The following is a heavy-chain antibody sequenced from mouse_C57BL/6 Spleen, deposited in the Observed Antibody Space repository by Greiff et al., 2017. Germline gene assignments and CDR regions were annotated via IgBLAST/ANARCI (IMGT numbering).Heavy chain of an antibody. Sequence: VQLKQSGAELVKPGASVKLSCTASGFTIKDYYMHWVKQRTEQGLEWIGRIDPEDGDTKYAPKFQGKATITADTSSNTAYLQLSSLTSEDTAVYYCARADGSSYWYFDVWGTGTTVTVSS. J-gene: IGHJ1*03. V-gene: IGHV14-2*01. D-gene: IGHD1-1*01. CDR3: ARADGSSYWYFDV. CDR1: GFTIKDYY. CDR2: IDPEDGDT.